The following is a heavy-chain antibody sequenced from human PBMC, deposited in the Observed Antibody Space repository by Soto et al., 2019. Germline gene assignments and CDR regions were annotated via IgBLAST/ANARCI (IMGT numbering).Heavy chain of an antibody. D-gene: IGHD3-9*01. CDR3: ARTVLGPDLLADSFVDYYYYMDV. CDR2: VYYTGST. V-gene: IGHV4-59*08. CDR1: GCSISNFY. Sequence: PSETLSLTRTVSGCSISNFYWSWIRQPPGKGLEWIGYVYYTGSTSYNPSLKRRVTFSADSSRGQFSLRLNSVTAADTAVYYCARTVLGPDLLADSFVDYYYYMDVWGQGTTVTVS. J-gene: IGHJ6*03.